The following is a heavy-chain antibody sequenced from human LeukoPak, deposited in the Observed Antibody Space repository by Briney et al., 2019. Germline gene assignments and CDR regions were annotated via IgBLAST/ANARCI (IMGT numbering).Heavy chain of an antibody. J-gene: IGHJ5*02. CDR1: GHTFTGYH. Sequence: ASVKVSCKASGHTFTGYHIHWVRQAPGQGLEWMGWIDRSTGTKYAQKFQGRVTMTRDTSISTAYMELNRLTSDDTAVYFCAREYSQSYTPLSPWGQGTLVTVSS. V-gene: IGHV1-2*02. D-gene: IGHD3-10*01. CDR3: AREYSQSYTPLSP. CDR2: IDRSTGT.